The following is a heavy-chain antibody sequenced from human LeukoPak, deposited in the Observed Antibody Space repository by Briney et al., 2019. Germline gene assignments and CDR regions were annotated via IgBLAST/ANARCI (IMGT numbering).Heavy chain of an antibody. CDR2: IYYSGST. CDR1: GGSISSGDYY. CDR3: ARATLNLYYFDY. J-gene: IGHJ4*02. Sequence: PPETLSLTCTVSGGSISSGDYYWSWIRQPPGKGLEWIGYIYYSGSTYYNPSLKSRVTISVDTSKNQFSLKLSSVTAADTAVYYCARATLNLYYFDYWGQGTLVTVSS. D-gene: IGHD1-7*01. V-gene: IGHV4-30-4*08.